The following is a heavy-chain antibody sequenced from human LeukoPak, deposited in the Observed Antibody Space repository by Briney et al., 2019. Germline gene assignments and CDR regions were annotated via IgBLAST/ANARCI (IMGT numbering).Heavy chain of an antibody. D-gene: IGHD6-19*01. J-gene: IGHJ6*02. CDR3: ATAGFWGVAGLKDYYYGMDI. CDR2: FDPEDGET. V-gene: IGHV1-24*01. Sequence: GASVKVSCKVSGYNLTELSMHWVRQAPGKGLEWMGGFDPEDGETIYAQRFQGRVTMTKDTSTDTAYMELSSLRSEDTAVYYCATAGFWGVAGLKDYYYGMDIWGQGTTVTVSS. CDR1: GYNLTELS.